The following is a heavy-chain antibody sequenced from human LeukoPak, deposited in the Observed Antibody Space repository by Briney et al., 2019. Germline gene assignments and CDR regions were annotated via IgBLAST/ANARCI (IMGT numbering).Heavy chain of an antibody. J-gene: IGHJ4*02. CDR2: IKSKTDGGTT. Sequence: GGSLRLSCAASGFTFSNAWMSWARQAPGEGLEWVGRIKSKTDGGTTDYAAPVKGRFTISRDDSKNTLYLQMNSLRAEDTAVYYCAKIQGSSGYYPDYWGQGTLVTVSS. CDR3: AKIQGSSGYYPDY. V-gene: IGHV3-15*01. D-gene: IGHD3-22*01. CDR1: GFTFSNAW.